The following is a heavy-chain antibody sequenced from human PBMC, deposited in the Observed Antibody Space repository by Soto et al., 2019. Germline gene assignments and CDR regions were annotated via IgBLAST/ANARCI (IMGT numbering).Heavy chain of an antibody. D-gene: IGHD2-2*02. Sequence: ETLSLTCAVYGGSFSGYYWSWIRQPPGKGLEWIGEINHSGSTNYNPSLKSRVTISVDTSKNQFSLKLSSVTAADTAVYYCARGKGYCSSTSCYTPWFDPWGQGTLVTVSS. CDR1: GGSFSGYY. CDR2: INHSGST. CDR3: ARGKGYCSSTSCYTPWFDP. J-gene: IGHJ5*02. V-gene: IGHV4-34*01.